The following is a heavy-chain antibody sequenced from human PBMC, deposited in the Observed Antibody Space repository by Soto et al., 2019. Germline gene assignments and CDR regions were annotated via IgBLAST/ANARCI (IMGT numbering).Heavy chain of an antibody. CDR2: FSGGSGAI. Sequence: QLLQSGGGLVQPGGSLRLSCAVSGSSLGPYGVTWVRQTPEKGLEWVTGFSGGSGAIFYTDSVRGRFTISRDSSTAYLQMNNLRPEDTAVYFCARWNGFGDSWGQGSLVTVSS. J-gene: IGHJ4*02. V-gene: IGHV3-23*01. CDR3: ARWNGFGDS. D-gene: IGHD1-1*01. CDR1: GSSLGPYG.